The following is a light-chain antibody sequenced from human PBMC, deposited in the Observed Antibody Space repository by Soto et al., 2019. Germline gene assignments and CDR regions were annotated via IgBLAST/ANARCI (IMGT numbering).Light chain of an antibody. CDR1: SSDVGGYNY. V-gene: IGLV2-8*01. Sequence: QSALTQPPSASGSPGQSVTISCTGTSSDVGGYNYVSWYQQHPGKAPKLIIYEVTERPSGVPDRFSGSKSGNTASLTVSGLQAEDEADYHCCSYAGSNNCVVFGGGTKLTVL. J-gene: IGLJ2*01. CDR3: CSYAGSNNCVV. CDR2: EVT.